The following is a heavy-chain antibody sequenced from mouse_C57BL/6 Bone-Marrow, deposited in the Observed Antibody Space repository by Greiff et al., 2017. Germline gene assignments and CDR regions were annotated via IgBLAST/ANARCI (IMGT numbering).Heavy chain of an antibody. D-gene: IGHD2-4*01. J-gene: IGHJ3*01. CDR3: ARGCYDYDEAWFAY. Sequence: QVQLQQPGTELVKPGASVKLSCTASGYTFTSYWMHWVKQRTGQGLEWIGNINPSNGGTNSNEKFKSKATLTVDKSSSTAYMQLSSLTSEDSAVYYCARGCYDYDEAWFAYWGQGTLVTVSA. CDR1: GYTFTSYW. CDR2: INPSNGGT. V-gene: IGHV1-53*01.